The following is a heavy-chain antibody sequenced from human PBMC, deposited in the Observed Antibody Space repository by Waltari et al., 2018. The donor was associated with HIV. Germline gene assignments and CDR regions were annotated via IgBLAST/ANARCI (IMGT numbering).Heavy chain of an antibody. V-gene: IGHV1-69*01. J-gene: IGHJ3*01. CDR3: ARGPDSPSYYDTNGYPCAFEF. CDR2: IIPLFDMP. Sequence: QVHLVQSGAEVKKPGSSVKVSCKASGGTFSTYAINWVRQAPGQGLEWMGGIIPLFDMPNYAQKFQGRVAISADESASAVYMELSSLRSEDTAVYYCARGPDSPSYYDTNGYPCAFEFWGQGTMVTVSS. D-gene: IGHD3-22*01. CDR1: GGTFSTYA.